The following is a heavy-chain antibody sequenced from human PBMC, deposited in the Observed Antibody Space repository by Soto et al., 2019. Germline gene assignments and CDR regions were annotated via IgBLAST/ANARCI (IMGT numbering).Heavy chain of an antibody. V-gene: IGHV1-8*01. J-gene: IGHJ4*02. Sequence: QVQVVQSRAEVKKPGASVKVSCKTSGYSFTDYDINWVRQAPGQGLEWMGWVTPDHGNAGHAQHFQGRPTLTTNTSINPAYMALNSLTSEDTAVYYCEVTTGSWGQGTMVTVSS. CDR1: GYSFTDYD. D-gene: IGHD1-1*01. CDR2: VTPDHGNA. CDR3: EVTTGS.